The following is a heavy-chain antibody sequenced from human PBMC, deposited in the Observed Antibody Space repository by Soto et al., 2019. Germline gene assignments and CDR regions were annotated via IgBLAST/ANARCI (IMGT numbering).Heavy chain of an antibody. CDR1: YKIINHW. CDR2: IYPGDSDT. V-gene: IGHV5-51*01. CDR3: VTYYYDSSGYYYFDY. D-gene: IGHD3-22*01. Sequence: YKIINHWSRRMLKKTGKGLEWMGIIYPGDSDTRYSPSFQGQVTISADKSISTAYLQWSSLKASDTAMYYCVTYYYDSSGYYYFDYWGQGTLVTVSS. J-gene: IGHJ4*02.